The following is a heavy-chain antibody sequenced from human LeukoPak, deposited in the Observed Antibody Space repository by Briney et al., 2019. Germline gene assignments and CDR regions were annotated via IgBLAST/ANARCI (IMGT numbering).Heavy chain of an antibody. CDR2: MYYSGST. CDR3: ARFYSGSPPDI. V-gene: IGHV4-59*01. Sequence: SETLSLTCTVSGRSISDYYWSWIRQPPGKGLEWIGYMYYSGSTNYNTSLKSRVTISVDTSKNQFSLKLSFVTAADSAVYYCARFYSGSPPDIWGQGTMVTVSS. CDR1: GRSISDYY. D-gene: IGHD1-26*01. J-gene: IGHJ3*02.